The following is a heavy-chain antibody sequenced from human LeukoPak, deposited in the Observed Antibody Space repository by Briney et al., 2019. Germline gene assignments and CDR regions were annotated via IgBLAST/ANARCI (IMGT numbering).Heavy chain of an antibody. CDR2: ISTSSSYI. Sequence: GGSLRLSRAASGFTFSSYSMNWVRQAPGKGLEWVSLISTSSSYIYYADSVKGRFTISRDNAKNSLYLQMNTLRAEDTAVYYCARDPWGSSGYFQHWGQGTLVTVSS. CDR3: ARDPWGSSGYFQH. J-gene: IGHJ1*01. D-gene: IGHD6-19*01. V-gene: IGHV3-21*01. CDR1: GFTFSSYS.